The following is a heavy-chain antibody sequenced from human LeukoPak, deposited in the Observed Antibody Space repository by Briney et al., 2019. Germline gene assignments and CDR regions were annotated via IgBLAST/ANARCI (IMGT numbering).Heavy chain of an antibody. CDR1: GFTFSSYA. D-gene: IGHD1-26*01. CDR3: AKYGPQDSGSSHFDY. V-gene: IGHV3-23*01. CDR2: IRDSGSST. Sequence: GGSLRLSCAASGFTFSSYAMSWVRQAPGKGLEWVSAIRDSGSSTHYADSVKGRFTTSRDNSKNTLFLQMNSLRAEDTAMYYCAKYGPQDSGSSHFDYWGQGALVTVSS. J-gene: IGHJ4*02.